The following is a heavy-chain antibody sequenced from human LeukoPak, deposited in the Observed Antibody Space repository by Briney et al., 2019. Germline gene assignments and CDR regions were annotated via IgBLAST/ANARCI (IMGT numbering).Heavy chain of an antibody. CDR2: IYVSGST. CDR1: GGSIRSSYYY. D-gene: IGHD7-27*01. CDR3: AREAQLGDFDY. Sequence: PSETLSLTCTVSGGSIRSSYYYWGWIRQPPGKGLEWIGSIYVSGSTYYNPSLKSRVTISVDTSKNQFSLKLNSVTAADTAVYYCAREAQLGDFDYWGQGTLVTVSS. V-gene: IGHV4-39*02. J-gene: IGHJ4*02.